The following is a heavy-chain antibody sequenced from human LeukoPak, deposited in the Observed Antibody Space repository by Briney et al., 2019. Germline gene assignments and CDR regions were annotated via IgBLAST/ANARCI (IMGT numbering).Heavy chain of an antibody. D-gene: IGHD2-21*02. CDR3: ATRHIVVVTNAFDI. V-gene: IGHV3-23*01. CDR1: GFTFSSYA. CDR2: ISGRGGST. Sequence: GGSLRLSCAASGFTFSSYAMSWVRQAPGKGLEWVSAISGRGGSTYHADSVKGRFTISRDNYKITLYLQMNSLRAEHTAVYYSATRHIVVVTNAFDIWRQGTMVTVSS. J-gene: IGHJ3*02.